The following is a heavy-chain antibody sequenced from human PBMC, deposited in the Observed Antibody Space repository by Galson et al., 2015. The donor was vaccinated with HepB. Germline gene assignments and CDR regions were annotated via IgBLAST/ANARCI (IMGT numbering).Heavy chain of an antibody. V-gene: IGHV1-69*06. CDR2: IIPIFETA. D-gene: IGHD2-15*01. CDR1: GGTFSSYS. CDR3: ARARKTGYSSGWDHFDY. Sequence: SVKVSCKASGGTFSSYSITWVRQAPGQGLEWMGGIIPIFETAYYAQKFQGRVTITADKSTSTAYMDLSSLRYDDTAVYYCARARKTGYSSGWDHFDYWGQGTLISVSS. J-gene: IGHJ4*02.